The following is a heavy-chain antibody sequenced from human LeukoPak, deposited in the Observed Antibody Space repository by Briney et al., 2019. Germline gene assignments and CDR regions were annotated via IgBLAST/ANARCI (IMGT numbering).Heavy chain of an antibody. V-gene: IGHV3-11*01. CDR2: ISSSGSTI. D-gene: IGHD4-17*01. J-gene: IGHJ4*02. CDR1: GFTFSDYY. CDR3: ARDFETTVTIFDY. Sequence: GGSLRLSCAASGFTFSDYYMSGIREAPGKGVGWVSYISSSGSTIYYADSVKGRFTISRDNAKNSLYLQLSSLRAEDTAVYYCARDFETTVTIFDYWGQGTLVTVSS.